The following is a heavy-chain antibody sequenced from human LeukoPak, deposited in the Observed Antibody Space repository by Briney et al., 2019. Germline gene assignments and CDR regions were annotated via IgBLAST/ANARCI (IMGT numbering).Heavy chain of an antibody. CDR1: GGSISNYY. Sequence: SETLSLTCTVSGGSISNYYWTWIRQPPGKGLEWIGYIYYSGSTNYNPSLKGRVTISVDTSKNQFSLKLSSVTAADTAMYYCARASDRLQPPDYWGQGTLVTVSS. V-gene: IGHV4-59*01. D-gene: IGHD4-11*01. CDR3: ARASDRLQPPDY. CDR2: IYYSGST. J-gene: IGHJ4*02.